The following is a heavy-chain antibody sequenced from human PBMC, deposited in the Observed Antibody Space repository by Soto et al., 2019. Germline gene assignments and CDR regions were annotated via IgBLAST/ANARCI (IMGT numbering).Heavy chain of an antibody. V-gene: IGHV4-34*01. Sequence: QVQLQQWGAGLLKPSETLSLTCAVDGGTLRGYYWSWIRQPPGKGLEWIGESNHSGNTNYNPSLTSRVTISEDMSKNQFSLKLTSVSAADTAVYSCARGIRTMIVVDDAFDIWGQGTMVTVSS. J-gene: IGHJ3*02. CDR2: SNHSGNT. CDR1: GGTLRGYY. CDR3: ARGIRTMIVVDDAFDI. D-gene: IGHD3-22*01.